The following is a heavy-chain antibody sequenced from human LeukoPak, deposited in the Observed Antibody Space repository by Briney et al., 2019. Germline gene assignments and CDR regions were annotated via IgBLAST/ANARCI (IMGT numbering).Heavy chain of an antibody. CDR2: IYPGDSGT. CDR3: ARLSQTYYDFWSGYYGSDSPGAFDI. J-gene: IGHJ3*02. CDR1: GYSFTSYW. V-gene: IGHV5-51*01. Sequence: GESLKISCKGSGYSFTSYWIGWVRQMPGKGLEWMGIIYPGDSGTRYSPSFQGQVTISADKSISTAYLQWSSLKASDTAMYYCARLSQTYYDFWSGYYGSDSPGAFDIWGQGTMVTVSS. D-gene: IGHD3-3*01.